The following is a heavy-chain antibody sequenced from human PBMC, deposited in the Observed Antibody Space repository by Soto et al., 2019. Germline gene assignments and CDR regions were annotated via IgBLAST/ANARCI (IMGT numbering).Heavy chain of an antibody. Sequence: GASVKVSCKASGYTFTSYYMHWVRQAPGQGLEWMGIINPSGGSTSYAQKFQGRVTMTRDTSTSTVYMELSSLRSEDTAVYYCARDRVPHYYYYYMDVWGKGTTVTVSS. CDR3: ARDRVPHYYYYYMDV. CDR1: GYTFTSYY. V-gene: IGHV1-46*03. D-gene: IGHD3-10*01. CDR2: INPSGGST. J-gene: IGHJ6*03.